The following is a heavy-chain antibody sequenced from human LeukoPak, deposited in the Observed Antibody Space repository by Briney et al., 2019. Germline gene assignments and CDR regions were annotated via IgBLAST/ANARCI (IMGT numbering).Heavy chain of an antibody. CDR2: IYYSGST. CDR1: GGSISSSSYY. V-gene: IGHV4-39*07. CDR3: AREGAAGTVDY. D-gene: IGHD6-13*01. J-gene: IGHJ4*02. Sequence: RTSETLSLTCTVSGGSISSSSYYWGWIRQPPGKGLEWIGSIYYSGSTYYNPSLKSRVTISVDTSKNQFSLKLSSVTAADTAVYYCAREGAAGTVDYWGQGTLVTVSS.